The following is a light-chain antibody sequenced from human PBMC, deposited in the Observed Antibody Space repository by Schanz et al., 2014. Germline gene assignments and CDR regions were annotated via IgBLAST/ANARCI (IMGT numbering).Light chain of an antibody. CDR3: QSYDSSLSEWV. Sequence: QSVLTQPPSASGTPGQRVTISCSGSSSNIGAGYDVHWYQQLPGTAPRLLMFENKHRPSGVPDRFSGSKSGTSASLAITGLQAEDEADYYCQSYDSSLSEWVFGGGTKLTVL. V-gene: IGLV1-40*01. CDR2: ENK. CDR1: SSNIGAGYD. J-gene: IGLJ3*02.